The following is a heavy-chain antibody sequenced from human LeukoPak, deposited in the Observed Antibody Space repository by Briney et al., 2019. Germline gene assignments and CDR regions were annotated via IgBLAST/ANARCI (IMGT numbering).Heavy chain of an antibody. D-gene: IGHD3-22*01. J-gene: IGHJ4*02. V-gene: IGHV1-18*01. Sequence: ASVKVSCKASGYTFTSYGISWVRQAPGQGLEWMGWISAYNGNTNYAQKLQGRVTMTTDTSTSTAYMELRSLRSDDTAVYYCARDLYYYDSSGYPPASYWGQGTLVTVSS. CDR2: ISAYNGNT. CDR3: ARDLYYYDSSGYPPASY. CDR1: GYTFTSYG.